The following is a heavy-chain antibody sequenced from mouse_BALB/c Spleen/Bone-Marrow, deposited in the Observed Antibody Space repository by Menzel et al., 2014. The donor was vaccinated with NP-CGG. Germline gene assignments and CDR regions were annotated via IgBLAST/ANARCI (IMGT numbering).Heavy chain of an antibody. Sequence: VQLQQPGPELVKPGASVKVSCKASGYAFTNYNMYWVEQSHGKSLEWIGYIDLYNGGTSYNQKFKGKATLTVDKSSSTAYMHLNSLTSEDSAVYYCARLGDGYYDALDYWGQGTSVTVSS. D-gene: IGHD2-3*01. CDR3: ARLGDGYYDALDY. V-gene: IGHV1S135*01. J-gene: IGHJ4*01. CDR1: GYAFTNYN. CDR2: IDLYNGGT.